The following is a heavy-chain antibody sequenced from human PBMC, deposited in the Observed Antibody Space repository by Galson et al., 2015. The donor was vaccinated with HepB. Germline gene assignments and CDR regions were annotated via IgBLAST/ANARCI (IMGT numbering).Heavy chain of an antibody. CDR3: ARVYYYDSSGYYNWYFDL. J-gene: IGHJ2*01. CDR1: GYTFTSYG. Sequence: SVKVSCKASGYTFTSYGISWVRQAPGQGLEWMGWISAYNGNTNYAQKLQGRVTMTTDTSTSTAYMELRSLRSDDTAVYYCARVYYYDSSGYYNWYFDLWGRGTLVTVSS. D-gene: IGHD3-22*01. V-gene: IGHV1-18*01. CDR2: ISAYNGNT.